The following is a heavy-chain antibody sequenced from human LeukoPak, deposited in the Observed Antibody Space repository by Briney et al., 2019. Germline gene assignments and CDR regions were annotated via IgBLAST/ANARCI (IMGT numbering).Heavy chain of an antibody. D-gene: IGHD6-19*01. J-gene: IGHJ5*02. CDR3: ARQESGWAATHWFDP. CDR2: IYYSGST. CDR1: GGSISSSSYY. Sequence: SETLSLTCTVSGGSISSSSYYWGWIRQPPGKGLEWIGSIYYSGSTYYNPSLKSRVTISVDTSKNQFSLKLSSVTAADTAVHYCARQESGWAATHWFDPWGQGTLVTVSS. V-gene: IGHV4-39*01.